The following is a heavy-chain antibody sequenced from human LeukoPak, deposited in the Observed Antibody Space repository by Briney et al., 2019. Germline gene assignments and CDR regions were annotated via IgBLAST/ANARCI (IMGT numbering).Heavy chain of an antibody. CDR1: GFTFDDYA. J-gene: IGHJ4*02. CDR2: ISWNSGSI. V-gene: IGHV3-9*01. D-gene: IGHD3-22*01. CDR3: AKDTSYYDSSFDY. Sequence: PGGSLRLSCAASGFTFDDYAMHWVRQAPGKGLEWVSGISWNSGSIGYADSVKGRFTISRDNAKNSLYLQMNSLRAEDTALYYCAKDTSYYDSSFDYWAREPWSPSPQ.